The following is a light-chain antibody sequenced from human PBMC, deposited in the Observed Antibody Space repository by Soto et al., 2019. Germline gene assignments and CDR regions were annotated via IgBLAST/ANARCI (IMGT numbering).Light chain of an antibody. CDR2: GAS. J-gene: IGKJ1*01. CDR3: QQYGSSWRT. Sequence: EIVLTQSPGTLSLSPGERATLSCRASQSVSSSYLAWYQQKPGQAPRLLIYGASSRATGIPDRFSGSGSGTDFTLTISRLEPEDFAVYSCQQYGSSWRTFGQGTKVDIK. V-gene: IGKV3-20*01. CDR1: QSVSSSY.